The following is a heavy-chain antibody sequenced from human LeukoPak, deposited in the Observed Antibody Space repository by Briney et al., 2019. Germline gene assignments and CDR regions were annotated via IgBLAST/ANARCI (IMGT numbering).Heavy chain of an antibody. D-gene: IGHD5-18*01. Sequence: PSETLSLTCTVSCDSISSSFYYWGWISQPPGKGLEWIGSIYHSGSTYYNPSLKSRVTISVDTSKNQFSLKLSSVTAADTAVYYCARVLHTAMVTPYYFDYWGQGTLVTVSS. J-gene: IGHJ4*02. CDR1: CDSISSSFYY. CDR3: ARVLHTAMVTPYYFDY. CDR2: IYHSGST. V-gene: IGHV4-39*07.